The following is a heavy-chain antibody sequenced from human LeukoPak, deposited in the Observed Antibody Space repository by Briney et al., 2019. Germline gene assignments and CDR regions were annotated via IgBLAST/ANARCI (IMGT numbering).Heavy chain of an antibody. V-gene: IGHV3-30-3*01. Sequence: GGSLRLSCAASGFTFSSYAMHWVRQAPGRGLEWVAVISYDGSNKYYADSVKGRFTISRDNSKNTLYLQMNSLRAEDTAVYHCARVQGANYYDSRGYPLPPDYWGQGTLVTVSS. CDR1: GFTFSSYA. CDR3: ARVQGANYYDSRGYPLPPDY. J-gene: IGHJ4*02. D-gene: IGHD3-22*01. CDR2: ISYDGSNK.